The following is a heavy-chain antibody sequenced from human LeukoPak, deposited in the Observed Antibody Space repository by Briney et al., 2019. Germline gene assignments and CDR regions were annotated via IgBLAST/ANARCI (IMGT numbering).Heavy chain of an antibody. J-gene: IGHJ5*02. V-gene: IGHV1-69*13. D-gene: IGHD2-2*01. CDR2: IIPIFGTA. CDR1: GGTFSSYA. Sequence: SVKVSCEASGGTFSSYAISWVRQAPGQGLEWMGGIIPIFGTANYAQKFQGRVTITADESTSTAYMELSSLRSEDTAVYYCAREEKVVVVPAAPSHNWFDPWGQGTLVTVSS. CDR3: AREEKVVVVPAAPSHNWFDP.